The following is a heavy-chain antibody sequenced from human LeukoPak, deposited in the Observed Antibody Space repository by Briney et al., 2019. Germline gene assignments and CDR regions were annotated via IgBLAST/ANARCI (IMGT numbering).Heavy chain of an antibody. CDR3: ARESANCTNGVCYTEDYFDY. Sequence: PGGSLRLSCAASGFTFRNYAVSWVRQAPGKGLEWVSVIYSGGSTYYADSVKGRFTISRDNSKNTLYLQMNSLRAEDTAVYYCARESANCTNGVCYTEDYFDYWGQGTLVTVSS. CDR1: GFTFRNYA. D-gene: IGHD2-8*01. V-gene: IGHV3-66*02. CDR2: IYSGGST. J-gene: IGHJ4*02.